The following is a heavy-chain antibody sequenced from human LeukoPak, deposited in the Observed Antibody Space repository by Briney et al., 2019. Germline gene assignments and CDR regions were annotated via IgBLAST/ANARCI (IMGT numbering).Heavy chain of an antibody. J-gene: IGHJ4*02. Sequence: ASVKVSCKASGYTFTRYGISWMRQAPGQGLEWMGWITTYNGKTSYGQRFQGRVTMTTDTSTSTAYMELRSLRSDDTAVYYCAARSGELPYYFDYRGQGTLVTVSS. CDR1: GYTFTRYG. V-gene: IGHV1-18*01. D-gene: IGHD1-26*01. CDR2: ITTYNGKT. CDR3: AARSGELPYYFDY.